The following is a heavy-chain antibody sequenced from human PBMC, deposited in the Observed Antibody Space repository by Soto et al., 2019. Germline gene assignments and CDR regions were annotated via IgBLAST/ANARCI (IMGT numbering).Heavy chain of an antibody. CDR2: IKQDGSEK. V-gene: IGHV3-7*03. Sequence: GGSLRLSCAASGFTFSNYWMTWVRQAPGKGLEWVANIKQDGSEKYYVDSVKGRFTISRDNAKNSLYLQMNSLRAEDTSVYYCARGCSGGSCYSIWFDYWGQGTQVTVSS. J-gene: IGHJ4*02. CDR1: GFTFSNYW. CDR3: ARGCSGGSCYSIWFDY. D-gene: IGHD2-15*01.